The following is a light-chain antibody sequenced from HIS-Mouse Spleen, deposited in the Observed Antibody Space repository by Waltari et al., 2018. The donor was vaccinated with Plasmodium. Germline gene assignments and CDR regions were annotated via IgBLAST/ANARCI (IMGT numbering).Light chain of an antibody. CDR2: DAS. CDR1: QSVSSY. V-gene: IGKV3-11*01. Sequence: IVLTQSPATLSLSPGERATLSCRASQSVSSYLAWYQQKPGQAPRHLIYDASNRATGIPARFSGSGSGTDFTLTISSLEPEDFALYYCQQRSNWPPTFGQGTRLEIK. CDR3: QQRSNWPPT. J-gene: IGKJ5*01.